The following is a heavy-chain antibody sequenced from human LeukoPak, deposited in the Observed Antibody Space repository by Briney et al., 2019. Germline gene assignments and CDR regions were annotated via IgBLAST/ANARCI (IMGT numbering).Heavy chain of an antibody. J-gene: IGHJ4*02. V-gene: IGHV3-48*04. D-gene: IGHD5-18*01. CDR1: EFSFSSYS. CDR3: AGGYSYGSLFDY. Sequence: GGSLRLSCAASEFSFSSYSMNWVRQAPGKGLEWVSYISSTGTTIYYADSVKGRFTISRDNAKNSLYLQMNSLRAEDTAVYYCAGGYSYGSLFDYWGQGTLVTVSS. CDR2: ISSTGTTI.